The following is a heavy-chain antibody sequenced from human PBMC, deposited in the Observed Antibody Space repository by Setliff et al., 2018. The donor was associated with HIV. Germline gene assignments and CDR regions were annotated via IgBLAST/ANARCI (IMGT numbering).Heavy chain of an antibody. Sequence: GGSLRLSCAASGFTFSSYAMSWVRQAPGKGLECVSAISGSGGSTYYADSVKGRFTISRDNSKNTLYLQMNTLRAEDTAVYYCAKDGNMRAYYYGSDTWFDPWGQGTLLTVST. V-gene: IGHV3-23*01. CDR3: AKDGNMRAYYYGSDTWFDP. J-gene: IGHJ5*02. CDR1: GFTFSSYA. D-gene: IGHD3-10*01. CDR2: ISGSGGST.